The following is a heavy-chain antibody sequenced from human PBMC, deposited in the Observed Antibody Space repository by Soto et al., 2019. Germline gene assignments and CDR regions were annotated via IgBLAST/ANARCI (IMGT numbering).Heavy chain of an antibody. CDR1: GGSFSGYY. CDR3: ARGVYGDFDY. CDR2: INHSGST. Sequence: SETLSLTCAVYGGSFSGYYWSWIRQPPGKGLEWIGEINHSGSTNYNPSLKSRVTISVDTSKNQFSLKLSSVTAADTAVYYCARGVYGDFDYWVQGTLVTVSS. J-gene: IGHJ4*02. V-gene: IGHV4-34*01. D-gene: IGHD1-20*01.